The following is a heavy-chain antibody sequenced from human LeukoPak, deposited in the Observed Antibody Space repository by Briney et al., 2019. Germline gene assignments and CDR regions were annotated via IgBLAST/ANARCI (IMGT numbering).Heavy chain of an antibody. CDR1: GFTFSSYE. CDR2: ISSSGSTI. Sequence: GGSLRLSCAASGFTFSSYEMNWVRQAPGKGLEWVSYISSSGSTIYYADSVKGRFTVSRDNAKNSLYLQMNSLRAEDTAVYYCARGDYYYYYGMDVWGKGTTVTVSS. V-gene: IGHV3-48*03. CDR3: ARGDYYYYYGMDV. J-gene: IGHJ6*04.